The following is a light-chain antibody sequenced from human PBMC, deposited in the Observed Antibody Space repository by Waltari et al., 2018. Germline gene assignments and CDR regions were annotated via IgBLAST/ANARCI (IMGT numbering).Light chain of an antibody. J-gene: IGKJ1*01. Sequence: EIVLTQSPGTLSLSPGERATLSCRASQSVGKYLAWYQQKPGQAPRLLIYDTYRRATGTPDRFSGSGSGTDFSLTISRLEPEDFAVYYCQKYESLPATFGQGTTVEIK. CDR2: DTY. V-gene: IGKV3-20*01. CDR1: QSVGKY. CDR3: QKYESLPAT.